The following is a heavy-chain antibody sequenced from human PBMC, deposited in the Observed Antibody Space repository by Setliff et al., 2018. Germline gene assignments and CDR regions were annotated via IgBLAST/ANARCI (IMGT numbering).Heavy chain of an antibody. CDR3: AKDLGANTNHD. Sequence: GGSLRLSCAASGFTFSSYSMNWVRQAPGKGLEWVSSISSSSSYIYYADSVKGRFTISRDNAKNSLYLQMNSLRAEDTAVYYCAKDLGANTNHDWGQGTLVTVSS. V-gene: IGHV3-21*01. J-gene: IGHJ4*02. CDR1: GFTFSSYS. D-gene: IGHD1-26*01. CDR2: ISSSSSYI.